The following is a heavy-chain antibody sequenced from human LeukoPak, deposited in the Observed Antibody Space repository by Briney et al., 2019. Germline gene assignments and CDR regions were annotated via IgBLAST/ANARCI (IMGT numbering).Heavy chain of an antibody. Sequence: GGSLRLSCVVSGVSVSTSYMSWVRQAPGKGLEWVSVIYPNGNTYLADSVKGRFTTSRDNSKNTLYLQMNSLRAEDTAVYYCARGLPVFVWGQGTVVTVSS. CDR3: ARGLPVFV. CDR2: IYPNGNT. D-gene: IGHD4-11*01. V-gene: IGHV3-66*01. J-gene: IGHJ3*01. CDR1: GVSVSTSY.